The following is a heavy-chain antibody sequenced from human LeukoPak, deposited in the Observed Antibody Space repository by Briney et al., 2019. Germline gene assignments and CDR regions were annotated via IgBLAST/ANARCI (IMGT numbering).Heavy chain of an antibody. J-gene: IGHJ3*02. CDR1: GFTFSSYT. Sequence: PGGSLRLSCVASGFTFSSYTMNWVRQAPGKGLEWVSSPSGTGRYIYYADLMKGRFTISRDNAKNSLYLQMNSLRAEDTAVYYCARSLRDAFDIWGQGTMVTVSS. CDR2: PSGTGRYI. CDR3: ARSLRDAFDI. V-gene: IGHV3-21*06.